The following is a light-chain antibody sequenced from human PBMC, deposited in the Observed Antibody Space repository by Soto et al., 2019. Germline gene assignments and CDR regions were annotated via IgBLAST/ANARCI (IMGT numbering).Light chain of an antibody. Sequence: QSVLTQPPSASGTPGQRVTISCSGSNSNIGRQSVHWYQQLPETAPRLLIDSNNERPSGVPDRFSGSKSGTSASLAIRGLQSEDEADYYCAAWDGSLKAYVFGTGTKVTVL. CDR2: SNN. J-gene: IGLJ1*01. CDR3: AAWDGSLKAYV. CDR1: NSNIGRQS. V-gene: IGLV1-44*01.